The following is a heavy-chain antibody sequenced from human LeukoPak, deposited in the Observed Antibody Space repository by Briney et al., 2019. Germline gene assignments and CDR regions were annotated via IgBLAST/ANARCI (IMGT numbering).Heavy chain of an antibody. Sequence: GGSLRLSCAASGFTFSSYATSWVRQAPGKGLEWVSAISGSGGSTYYADSVKGRFTISRDNSKNTLYLQMNSLRAEDTAVYYCAKDPAARPYYFDYWGQGTLVTVSS. CDR1: GFTFSSYA. D-gene: IGHD2-2*01. J-gene: IGHJ4*02. CDR3: AKDPAARPYYFDY. V-gene: IGHV3-23*01. CDR2: ISGSGGST.